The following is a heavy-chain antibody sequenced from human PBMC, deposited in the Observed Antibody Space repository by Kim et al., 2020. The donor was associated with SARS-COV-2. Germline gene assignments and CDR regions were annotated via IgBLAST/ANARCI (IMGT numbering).Heavy chain of an antibody. V-gene: IGHV1-24*01. CDR2: FYPEDGET. J-gene: IGHJ4*02. CDR3: FTRNDYVWGGYRYIY. CDR1: GHSLTELY. Sequence: ASVKVSCKVSGHSLTELYIHWVRPAPGKGLEWMGGFYPEDGETIYPQKFQGRVTMTDDTSTATAYMELRSLRSEDTAVYYCFTRNDYVWGGYRYIYWGQGTLVTVSS. D-gene: IGHD3-16*02.